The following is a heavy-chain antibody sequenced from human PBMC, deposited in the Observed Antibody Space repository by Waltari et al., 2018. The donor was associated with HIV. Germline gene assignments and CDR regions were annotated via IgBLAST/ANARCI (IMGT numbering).Heavy chain of an antibody. Sequence: QVRLHQWGAGLLKPSDTLSLTCAVYGESLSGYYWAWIRQPPGKGLQWIGDIDDSGSIHRDPSLKSRGAMSVDTYKNQFALKLMSVTAADTAVYYCAKKDLFGGTRGWFDPWGQGTSVVVSS. CDR3: AKKDLFGGTRGWFDP. CDR1: GESLSGYY. CDR2: IDDSGSI. J-gene: IGHJ5*02. V-gene: IGHV4-34*01. D-gene: IGHD3-10*01.